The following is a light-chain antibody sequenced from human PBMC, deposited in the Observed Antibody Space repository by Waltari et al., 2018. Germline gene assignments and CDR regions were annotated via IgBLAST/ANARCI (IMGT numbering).Light chain of an antibody. J-gene: IGLJ1*01. V-gene: IGLV1-44*01. CDR1: SSNIGSND. Sequence: QSVLTQAPSASGTPGQRVTISCSGGSSNIGSNDVNWYQQLPGTAPKLLIYNNDQRPSGVPDRFSGSKSGTSGSLAISGLQSEDEADYYCAAWDDTLNGYVFGTGTKATVL. CDR3: AAWDDTLNGYV. CDR2: NND.